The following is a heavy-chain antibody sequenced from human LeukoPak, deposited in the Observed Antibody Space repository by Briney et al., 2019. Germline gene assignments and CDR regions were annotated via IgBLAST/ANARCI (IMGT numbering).Heavy chain of an antibody. CDR2: INTNTGNP. Sequence: ASVKVSCKASGYTFTSYAMNWVRQAPGQGLEWMGWINTNTGNPTYAQGFTGRFVFSLDTSVSTAYLQISSLKAEDTAVYYCARDRDDSRRSGYYKSAFDIWGQGTMVTVSS. D-gene: IGHD3-9*01. J-gene: IGHJ3*02. CDR3: ARDRDDSRRSGYYKSAFDI. CDR1: GYTFTSYA. V-gene: IGHV7-4-1*02.